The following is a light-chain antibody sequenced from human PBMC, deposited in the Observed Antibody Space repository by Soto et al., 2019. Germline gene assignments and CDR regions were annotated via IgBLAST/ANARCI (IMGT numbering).Light chain of an antibody. CDR1: QSISSW. Sequence: DIQMTQSPSTLSASVGDRVTITCRASQSISSWLAWYQQKPGKAPKLLIYDASSLESGVPSRFSGSGSGTEFTLTISSLQPDDFATYYCQQYNSPLKAFGQGTKLEIK. CDR2: DAS. CDR3: QQYNSPLKA. V-gene: IGKV1-5*01. J-gene: IGKJ2*01.